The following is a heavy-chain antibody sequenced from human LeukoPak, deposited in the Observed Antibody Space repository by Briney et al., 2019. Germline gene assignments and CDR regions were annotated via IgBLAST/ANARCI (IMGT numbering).Heavy chain of an antibody. D-gene: IGHD3-10*01. CDR1: DYSFTIYG. J-gene: IGHJ5*02. V-gene: IGHV1-18*01. Sequence: ASVKVSCKASDYSFTIYGISWVRQAPGQGLEWMGWISAYNGNTNYAQKLQGRVTMTTDTSTSTAYMELRSLRSDDTAVYYCARDYSGMANWVFDPWGQGTLVTVSS. CDR3: ARDYSGMANWVFDP. CDR2: ISAYNGNT.